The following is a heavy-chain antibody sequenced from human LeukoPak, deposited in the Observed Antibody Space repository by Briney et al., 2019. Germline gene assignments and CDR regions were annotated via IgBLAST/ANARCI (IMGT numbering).Heavy chain of an antibody. Sequence: GGSLRLSCAASGFTFINYWMTWVRQAPGKGLEWVANINQDGSEKYYVDSVKGRFTISRDNAKNSLYLQMNSLRAEGTAVYYCARNSGGSSDYWGQGTLVTVSS. CDR2: INQDGSEK. CDR1: GFTFINYW. D-gene: IGHD1-26*01. J-gene: IGHJ4*02. V-gene: IGHV3-7*01. CDR3: ARNSGGSSDY.